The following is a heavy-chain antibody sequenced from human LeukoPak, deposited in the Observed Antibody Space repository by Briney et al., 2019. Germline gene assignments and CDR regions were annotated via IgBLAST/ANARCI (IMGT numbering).Heavy chain of an antibody. J-gene: IGHJ4*02. D-gene: IGHD3-10*01. Sequence: GGSLRLSCAASGFTVSRSYMTWVRQAPGKGLEWVSVIYSGDTTYYVDSVKGRFTFSRDNSKNTVYLLMNSLRDDDTAVYYCARAVPGGYGSGLDCWGQGTQVTVSS. V-gene: IGHV3-66*01. CDR2: IYSGDTT. CDR1: GFTVSRSY. CDR3: ARAVPGGYGSGLDC.